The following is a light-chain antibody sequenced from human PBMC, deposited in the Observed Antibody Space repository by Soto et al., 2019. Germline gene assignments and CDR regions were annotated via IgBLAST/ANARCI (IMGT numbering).Light chain of an antibody. J-gene: IGKJ2*01. CDR1: QSVSSRY. Sequence: EIVLTQSPGTLSLSPGERATLSCRASQSVSSRYLAWYQQKPGQAPRLLIYGASNRATGIPDRFSGSGSGTDFTLTISRLEPEDFAVYFCQLYGSSPPFTFGQGTKVEIK. CDR3: QLYGSSPPFT. CDR2: GAS. V-gene: IGKV3-20*01.